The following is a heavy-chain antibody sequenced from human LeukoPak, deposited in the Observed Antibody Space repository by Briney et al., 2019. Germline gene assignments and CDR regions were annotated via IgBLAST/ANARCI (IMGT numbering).Heavy chain of an antibody. V-gene: IGHV1-2*02. CDR1: GYTFTGYY. D-gene: IGHD2-8*01. Sequence: GASVKVSCKTSGYTFTGYYLHWVRQAPGQGLEWMGWINPNSGGTNYAQKFQGRVTMTRDTSISTAYMVMSGLISDDTAVYYCARLQTYYCTSGNCQDHWGQGTLVTVSS. CDR3: ARLQTYYCTSGNCQDH. CDR2: INPNSGGT. J-gene: IGHJ4*02.